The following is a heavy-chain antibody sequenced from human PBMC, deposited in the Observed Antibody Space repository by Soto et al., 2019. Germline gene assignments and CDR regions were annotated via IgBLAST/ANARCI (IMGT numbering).Heavy chain of an antibody. CDR2: IYYSGST. V-gene: IGHV4-31*03. J-gene: IGHJ6*02. D-gene: IGHD1-26*01. CDR1: GGSISSGGYY. Sequence: NPSETLSLTCTVSGGSISSGGYYWSWIRQHPGKGLEWIGYIYYSGSTYYNPSLKSRVTISVDTSKNQFSLKLSSVTAADTAVYYCARVRGSYYGYGMDVWGQGTTVTVSS. CDR3: ARVRGSYYGYGMDV.